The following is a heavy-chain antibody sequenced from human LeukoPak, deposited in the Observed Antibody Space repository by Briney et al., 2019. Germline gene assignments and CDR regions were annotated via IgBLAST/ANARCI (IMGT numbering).Heavy chain of an antibody. V-gene: IGHV4-4*07. CDR3: ARDGINGDYGFGFYFDY. CDR1: GGSISSYY. D-gene: IGHD4-17*01. CDR2: IYTSGST. J-gene: IGHJ4*02. Sequence: SETLSLTCTVSGGSISSYYWSWIRQPAGKGLEWIGRIYTSGSTNYNPSLKSRVTMSVDTSKNQFSLKLSSVTAADTAVYYCARDGINGDYGFGFYFDYWGQGTLVTVSS.